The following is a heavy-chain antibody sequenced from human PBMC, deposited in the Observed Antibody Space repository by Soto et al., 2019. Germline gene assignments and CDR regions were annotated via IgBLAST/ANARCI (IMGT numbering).Heavy chain of an antibody. Sequence: GGSLRLSCAASGFTFVDFWMNWVRQAPGKGLEWVANIKEDGSEKYFLDSVKGRFTISRDNAKNSLYPQINSLRAEDTGVYYCARDLGRTAAGYYYYDAMDVWGQGTTVTVSS. CDR1: GFTFVDFW. V-gene: IGHV3-7*01. CDR2: IKEDGSEK. D-gene: IGHD2-2*01. CDR3: ARDLGRTAAGYYYYDAMDV. J-gene: IGHJ6*02.